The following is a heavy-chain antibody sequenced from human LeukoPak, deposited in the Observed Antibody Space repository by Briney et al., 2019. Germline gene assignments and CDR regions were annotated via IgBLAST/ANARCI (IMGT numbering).Heavy chain of an antibody. CDR3: ARMMTPRLYYDSSGYYYGAFDI. CDR1: LYTFTNYG. CDR2: INAYKSYT. V-gene: IGHV1-18*01. D-gene: IGHD3-22*01. J-gene: IGHJ3*02. Sequence: GASVKVSCKASLYTFTNYGISGLRQARGQGLDWMGWINAYKSYTHNPRKLHGRVTMTTDTYTSTDYMELRSLRSDDTAVYYCARMMTPRLYYDSSGYYYGAFDIWGQGTMVTVSS.